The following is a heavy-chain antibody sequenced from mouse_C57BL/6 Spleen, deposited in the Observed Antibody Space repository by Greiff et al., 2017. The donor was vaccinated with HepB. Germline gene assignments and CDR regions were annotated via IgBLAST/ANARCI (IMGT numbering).Heavy chain of an antibody. CDR3: AIDYDDDLLYAMDY. Sequence: QVQLQQPGAELVKPGASVKLSCKASGYTFTSYWMHWVKQRPGQGLEWIGMIHPNSGSTNYNEKFKSKATLTVDKSSSTAYMQLSSLTSEDSAVYYCAIDYDDDLLYAMDYWGQGTSVTVSS. D-gene: IGHD2-4*01. V-gene: IGHV1-64*01. J-gene: IGHJ4*01. CDR1: GYTFTSYW. CDR2: IHPNSGST.